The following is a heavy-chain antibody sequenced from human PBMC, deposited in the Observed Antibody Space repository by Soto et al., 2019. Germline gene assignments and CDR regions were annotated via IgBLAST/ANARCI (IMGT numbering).Heavy chain of an antibody. CDR2: ISSSGSTI. D-gene: IGHD3-22*01. Sequence: QVQLVESGGGLVQPGGSLRLSCAASGFTFSDYYMSWIRQAPGKGLEWVSYISSSGSTIYYAASVKGRFTISRDNAKNSLYLQMKSLRAEDTAVYYCARSHLYYDSSGYPDYWGQGTLVTFSS. CDR3: ARSHLYYDSSGYPDY. V-gene: IGHV3-11*01. J-gene: IGHJ4*02. CDR1: GFTFSDYY.